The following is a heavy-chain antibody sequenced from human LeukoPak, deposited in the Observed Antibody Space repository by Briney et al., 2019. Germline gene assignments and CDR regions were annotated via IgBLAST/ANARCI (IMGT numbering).Heavy chain of an antibody. D-gene: IGHD3-22*01. CDR2: IYTSGST. Sequence: SETLSLTCTVSGGSISSGSYNWSWIRRPAGKGLECIGRIYTSGSTKYNPSLKSRVTMSVHTSKNQFSLKLSSVTAADTAVYYCARTDRGDYYYYMDVWGKGTTVTVSS. CDR1: GGSISSGSYN. V-gene: IGHV4-61*02. J-gene: IGHJ6*03. CDR3: ARTDRGDYYYYMDV.